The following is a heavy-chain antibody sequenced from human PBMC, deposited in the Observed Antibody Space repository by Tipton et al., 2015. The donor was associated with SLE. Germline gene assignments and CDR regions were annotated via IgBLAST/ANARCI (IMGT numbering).Heavy chain of an antibody. D-gene: IGHD3-10*01. CDR1: GFTFSSYG. CDR3: ASVGSGNWFDP. CDR2: IWYDGSNK. J-gene: IGHJ5*02. V-gene: IGHV3-33*01. Sequence: SLRLSCAASGFTFSSYGMHWVRQAPGKGLEWVAVIWYDGSNKYYADSVKGRFTISRDNSKNTLYLQMNSLRAEDTAVYYCASVGSGNWFDPWGQGTLVTVSS.